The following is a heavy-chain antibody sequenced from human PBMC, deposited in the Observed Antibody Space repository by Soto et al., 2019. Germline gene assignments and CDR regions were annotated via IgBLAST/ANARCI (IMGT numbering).Heavy chain of an antibody. Sequence: EVQLVESGGGLVQPGGSLRLSCAASGFTFSSYSMNWVRQAPGKGLEWVSYISSSSSTIYYADSVKGRFTISRDNAKNSLYLQMNSRRDEDTAVYYCATLYYYGMDVWGQGTTVTVSS. CDR1: GFTFSSYS. CDR3: ATLYYYGMDV. CDR2: ISSSSSTI. V-gene: IGHV3-48*02. J-gene: IGHJ6*02.